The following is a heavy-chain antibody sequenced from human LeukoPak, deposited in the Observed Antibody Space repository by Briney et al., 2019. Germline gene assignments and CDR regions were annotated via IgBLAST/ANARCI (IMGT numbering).Heavy chain of an antibody. CDR1: GGSISSSSYY. V-gene: IGHV4-39*01. CDR3: ARRNKNTGPLTFDI. Sequence: PSETLSLTCTVSGGSISSSSYYWGWIRQPPGKGLEWIGSTYYSGSTYYNPSLKSRVTISVDTSKNQFSLKLSSVTAADTAVYYCARRNKNTGPLTFDIWGQGTMVTVSS. J-gene: IGHJ3*02. D-gene: IGHD2/OR15-2a*01. CDR2: TYYSGST.